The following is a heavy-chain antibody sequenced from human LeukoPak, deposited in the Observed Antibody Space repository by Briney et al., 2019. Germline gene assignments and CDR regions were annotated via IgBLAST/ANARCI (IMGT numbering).Heavy chain of an antibody. J-gene: IGHJ2*01. CDR3: AKDGLYRRWEQPWYFDL. CDR1: GFTFDDYA. CDR2: ISWNSGSI. Sequence: GRSLRLSCAASGFTFDDYAMHWVRQAPGKGLEWVSGISWNSGSIGYADSVKGRFTISRDNAKNSLYLQMNSLRAEDMALYYCAKDGLYRRWEQPWYFDLWGRGTLVTVSS. V-gene: IGHV3-9*03. D-gene: IGHD1-26*01.